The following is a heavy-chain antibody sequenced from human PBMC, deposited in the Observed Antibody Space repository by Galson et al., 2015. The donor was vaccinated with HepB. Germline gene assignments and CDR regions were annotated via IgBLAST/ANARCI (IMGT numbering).Heavy chain of an antibody. Sequence: SLRLSCAASGFTVSSNYMSWVRQAPGKGLEWVSVIYSGGSTYYADSVKGRFTISRDNSKNTLYLQMNSLRAEDTAVYYCARDLYCSGGSCYSDWGQGTLVTVSP. CDR2: IYSGGST. CDR1: GFTVSSNY. J-gene: IGHJ4*02. D-gene: IGHD2-15*01. V-gene: IGHV3-66*02. CDR3: ARDLYCSGGSCYSD.